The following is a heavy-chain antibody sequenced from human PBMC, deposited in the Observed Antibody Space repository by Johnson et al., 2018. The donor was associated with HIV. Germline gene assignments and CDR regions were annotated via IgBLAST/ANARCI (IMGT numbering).Heavy chain of an antibody. Sequence: VQLVESGGGVVQPGRSLRLSCAASGFTFDNYAMSWVRQAPGKGLEWVSGINWNGGSTGYADSLKGRFTISRENAKNSLYLQVNSLRAGDTPVYYCARAGVLLILVDAFDIWGQGTMVTVSS. D-gene: IGHD7-27*01. CDR3: ARAGVLLILVDAFDI. CDR2: INWNGGST. J-gene: IGHJ3*02. CDR1: GFTFDNYA. V-gene: IGHV3-20*04.